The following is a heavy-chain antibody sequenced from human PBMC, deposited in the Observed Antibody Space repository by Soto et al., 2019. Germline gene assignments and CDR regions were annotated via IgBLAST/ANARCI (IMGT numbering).Heavy chain of an antibody. J-gene: IGHJ5*02. CDR1: GGSISSYY. CDR2: IYYSGST. Sequence: PSETLSLTCTVSGGSISSYYWGWIRQPPGKGLEWIGYIYYSGSTNYNPSLKSRVTISVDTSKNQFSLKLSSVTAADTAVYYCARSLAARGGNWFDPWGQGTLVTVSS. D-gene: IGHD6-6*01. CDR3: ARSLAARGGNWFDP. V-gene: IGHV4-59*01.